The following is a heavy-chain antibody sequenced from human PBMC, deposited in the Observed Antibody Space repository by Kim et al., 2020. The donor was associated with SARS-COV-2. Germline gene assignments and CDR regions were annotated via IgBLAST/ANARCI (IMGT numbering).Heavy chain of an antibody. D-gene: IGHD6-19*01. J-gene: IGHJ6*02. CDR1: GFTFSSYG. V-gene: IGHV3-30*18. CDR3: AKEEGSGYSSGWTYYYYGMEL. Sequence: GGSLRLSCAASGFTFSSYGMHWVRQAPGKGLEWVAVISYDGSNKYYADSVKGRFTISRDNSKNTLYLQMNCLRAEDTAVYYCAKEEGSGYSSGWTYYYYGMELWRHGTTVTVSS. CDR2: ISYDGSNK.